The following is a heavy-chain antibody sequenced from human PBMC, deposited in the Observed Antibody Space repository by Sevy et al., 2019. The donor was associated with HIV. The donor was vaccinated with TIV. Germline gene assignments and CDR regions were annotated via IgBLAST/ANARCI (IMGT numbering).Heavy chain of an antibody. Sequence: GGSLRLSCAASGFTFSSYAMHWVRQAPGKGLEWVAVISYDGSNKYYPDSVKGRFTISRDNSKNTLYLQMNSLRAEDTAVYYCARWSRNGSGSYSKAYYFDYWGQGTLVTVSS. CDR3: ARWSRNGSGSYSKAYYFDY. J-gene: IGHJ4*02. CDR2: ISYDGSNK. V-gene: IGHV3-30-3*01. D-gene: IGHD3-10*01. CDR1: GFTFSSYA.